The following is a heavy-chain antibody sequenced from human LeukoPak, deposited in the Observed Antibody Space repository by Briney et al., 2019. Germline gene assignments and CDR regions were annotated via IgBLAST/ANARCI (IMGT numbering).Heavy chain of an antibody. J-gene: IGHJ4*02. CDR1: GFTFTTYA. CDR2: ITGNGVDT. Sequence: GGSLRLSCAASGFTFTTYAMTWVRQAPGKGLERVSVITGNGVDTAYADSVQGRFTISRDNSKNTLYLQMNSLRAEDTAVYYCAKGTLGQCSGSRCYPFDYWGQGTLVTVSS. D-gene: IGHD2-15*01. V-gene: IGHV3-23*01. CDR3: AKGTLGQCSGSRCYPFDY.